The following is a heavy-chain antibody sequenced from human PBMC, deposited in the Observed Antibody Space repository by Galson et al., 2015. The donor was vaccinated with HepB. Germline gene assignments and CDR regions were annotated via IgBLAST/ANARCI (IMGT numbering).Heavy chain of an antibody. CDR1: GGSISSSSYY. CDR3: AREANDYDFWSANRASDGYFDY. Sequence: ETLSLTCSVSGGSISSSSYYWGWIRQPPGKGLEWIGSIYYSGCTYYNPSLKSRVTISVDTSRNQFSLRLSSVTAADTAVYYCAREANDYDFWSANRASDGYFDYWGQGTQVTVSS. V-gene: IGHV4-39*07. CDR2: IYYSGCT. J-gene: IGHJ4*02. D-gene: IGHD3-3*01.